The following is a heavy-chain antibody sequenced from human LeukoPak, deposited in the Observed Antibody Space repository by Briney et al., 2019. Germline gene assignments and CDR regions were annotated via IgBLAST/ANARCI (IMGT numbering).Heavy chain of an antibody. V-gene: IGHV3-30*02. D-gene: IGHD4-23*01. CDR2: IRYDGSNK. Sequence: GGSLRLSCAASGFTFSNYGMHWVRQALGKGLEWVAFIRYDGSNKYYADSVKGRFTISRDNSKNTLYLQMNSLRAEDTAVYYCAKHGGNSPNFDYWGQGTLVTVSS. J-gene: IGHJ4*02. CDR3: AKHGGNSPNFDY. CDR1: GFTFSNYG.